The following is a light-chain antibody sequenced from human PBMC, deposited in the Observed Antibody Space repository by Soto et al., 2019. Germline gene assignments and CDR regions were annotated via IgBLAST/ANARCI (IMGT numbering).Light chain of an antibody. CDR1: SGSVSTSYY. J-gene: IGLJ3*02. CDR3: RLYMGSGIWV. Sequence: QTVVTQAPSFSVSPGRTVTLTCGLSSGSVSTSYYPSWYQQTPGQAPRTLIYSTNTRSSGVPDRFSGSILGNKAALTITGAQADDESDYYCRLYMGSGIWVFGGGTKLTVL. CDR2: STN. V-gene: IGLV8-61*01.